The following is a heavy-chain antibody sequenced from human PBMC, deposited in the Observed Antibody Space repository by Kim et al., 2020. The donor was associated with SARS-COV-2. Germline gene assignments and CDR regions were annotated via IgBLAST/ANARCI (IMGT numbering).Heavy chain of an antibody. CDR1: GDSISRSSNY. CDR2: INCSANT. D-gene: IGHD1-7*01. V-gene: IGHV4-39*01. CDR3: ARRVSENSAVEY. J-gene: IGHJ4*02. Sequence: SETLSLTCTVSGDSISRSSNYWGWIRQPPGKGLEGIVSINCSANTYYNPSLKSPVTISVDTSKNQFSLKMMSVTAADTAVYYCARRVSENSAVEYWGPGT.